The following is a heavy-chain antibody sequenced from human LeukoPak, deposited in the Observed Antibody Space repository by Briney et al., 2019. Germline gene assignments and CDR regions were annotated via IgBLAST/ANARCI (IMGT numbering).Heavy chain of an antibody. V-gene: IGHV4-59*01. D-gene: IGHD6-19*01. CDR2: IYYSGST. CDR3: AREATITVAGTRKFDY. CDR1: GGSISDYY. Sequence: SETLSLTCTVSGGSISDYYWSWIRQPPGKGLEWIGYIYYSGSTNYNPSLKSRVTISLDMSKNQFSLKLNSVTAADTAVYFCAREATITVAGTRKFDYWGQGTLVTVSS. J-gene: IGHJ4*02.